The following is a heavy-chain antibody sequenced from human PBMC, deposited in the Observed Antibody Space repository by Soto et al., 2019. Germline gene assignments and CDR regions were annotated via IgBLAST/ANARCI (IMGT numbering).Heavy chain of an antibody. Sequence: QVVLQESGPGLVKPSETLSITCSVSGRSLTSSYCSWVRQPPGKGLEWIGYIYDNGITSQNPSLKCRVTMSADTSQNQFSLKLTSVTGADTAGYYGARTYDSNGYANEFDSWGQGILVTVTS. D-gene: IGHD3-22*01. V-gene: IGHV4-59*12. CDR3: ARTYDSNGYANEFDS. CDR1: GRSLTSSY. CDR2: IYDNGIT. J-gene: IGHJ4*02.